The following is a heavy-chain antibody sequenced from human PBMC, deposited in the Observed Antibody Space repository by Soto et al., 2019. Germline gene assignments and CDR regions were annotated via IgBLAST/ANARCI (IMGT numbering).Heavy chain of an antibody. J-gene: IGHJ4*02. CDR2: ISKSGDRT. Sequence: EVNLLESGGGLVQPGGSLRLSCAASGFTFRDYAMNWVRQTPGKGLEWVSLISKSGDRTYYADSVKGRFTISRDNSKNTLFLQMNSLRADDTALYYCVSRHLVTDDTLQPLLYFAYWGQGTLVTVPS. D-gene: IGHD2-2*01. CDR1: GFTFRDYA. CDR3: VSRHLVTDDTLQPLLYFAY. V-gene: IGHV3-23*01.